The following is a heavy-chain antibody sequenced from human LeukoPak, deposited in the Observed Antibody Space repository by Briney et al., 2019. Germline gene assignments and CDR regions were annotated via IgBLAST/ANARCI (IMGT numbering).Heavy chain of an antibody. CDR3: AKLYYDFWSGYPYYFDY. J-gene: IGHJ4*02. CDR1: GVIFSNYA. D-gene: IGHD3-3*01. CDR2: ISASGDTT. V-gene: IGHV3-23*01. Sequence: PGGSLRLSCAASGVIFSNYAMNWVRQAPGKGLKWVSSISASGDTTYYADSVKGRFTISRDNSKKSVYLQINSLRAEDTAVYYCAKLYYDFWSGYPYYFDYWGQGTLVTVSS.